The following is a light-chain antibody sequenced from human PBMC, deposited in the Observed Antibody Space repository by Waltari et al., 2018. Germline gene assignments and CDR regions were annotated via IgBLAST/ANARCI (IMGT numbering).Light chain of an antibody. J-gene: IGLJ2*01. CDR3: CSYGAGSTWI. CDR1: SGDIGSYNG. CDR2: DVN. Sequence: QSALTPPPSVSKSLGKSVTISCTGSSGDIGSYNGVSWYEQLSGTALRLLIYDVNKRPQAVSVRFSASKSGYTAILTSSGLQAADEAYYYCCSYGAGSTWIFGGGTRMTVL. V-gene: IGLV2-11*01.